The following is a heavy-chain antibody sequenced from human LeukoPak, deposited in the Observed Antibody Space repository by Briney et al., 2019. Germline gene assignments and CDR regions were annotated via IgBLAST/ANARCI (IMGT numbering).Heavy chain of an antibody. J-gene: IGHJ4*02. CDR1: GGSFSGYY. D-gene: IGHD5-24*01. CDR3: ARVTRDGYNTWYFDY. Sequence: PSETLSLTCAVYGGSFSGYYWSWVRQAPGKGLEWVSVIYSGGSTYYADSVKGRFTISRDNSKNTLYLQMNSLRAEDTAVYYCARVTRDGYNTWYFDYWGQGTLVTVSS. CDR2: IYSGGST. V-gene: IGHV3-53*01.